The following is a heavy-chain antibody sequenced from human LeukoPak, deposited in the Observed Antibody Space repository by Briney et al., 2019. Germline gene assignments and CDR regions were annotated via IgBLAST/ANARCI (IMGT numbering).Heavy chain of an antibody. Sequence: SETLSLTCTVSGGSISSGRNYWTWIRQPAGKGLEWIGRIYIFSGSTNYNPSPKSRVTISVDTSKNQFSLKLSSVTAADTAVYYCARGRGYYDSSGYYFLPYYFDYWGQGTLVTVSS. CDR1: GGSISSGRNY. CDR2: IYIFSGST. J-gene: IGHJ4*02. V-gene: IGHV4-61*10. D-gene: IGHD3-22*01. CDR3: ARGRGYYDSSGYYFLPYYFDY.